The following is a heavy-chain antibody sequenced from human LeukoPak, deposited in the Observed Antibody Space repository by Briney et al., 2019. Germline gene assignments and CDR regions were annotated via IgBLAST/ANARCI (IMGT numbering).Heavy chain of an antibody. CDR1: GFTFSSYS. V-gene: IGHV3-48*01. CDR3: ARGADFWSGYLDY. CDR2: ISGSYSTI. D-gene: IGHD3-3*01. Sequence: PGGSLRLSCAVSGFTFSSYSMNWVRQAPGEGLEWVSYISGSYSTIYYADSVKGRFTISRDNAKNSLYLQVNSLRAEDTAVYYCARGADFWSGYLDYWGQGTLVTVSS. J-gene: IGHJ4*02.